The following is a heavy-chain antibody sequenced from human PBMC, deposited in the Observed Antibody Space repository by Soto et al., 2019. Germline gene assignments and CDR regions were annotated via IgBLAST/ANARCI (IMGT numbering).Heavy chain of an antibody. CDR1: GGTFRSDA. J-gene: IGHJ6*02. Sequence: QVQLVQSGAEVQKPGASVKVSCKSSGGTFRSDAISWVRQAPGQGLEGMGGIIPIFGTANYAQKFQGRVTITADESTSTAYMELSSLRSEDTAVYYCARVPHSVPTKDGMDVWGQGTTVTVSS. V-gene: IGHV1-69*01. CDR2: IIPIFGTA. CDR3: ARVPHSVPTKDGMDV. D-gene: IGHD3-10*02.